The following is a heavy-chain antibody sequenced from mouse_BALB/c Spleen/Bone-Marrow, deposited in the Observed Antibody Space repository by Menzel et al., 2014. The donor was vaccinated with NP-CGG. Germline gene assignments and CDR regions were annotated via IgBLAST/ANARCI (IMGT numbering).Heavy chain of an antibody. CDR3: ARVGDSDYATDY. CDR1: GFSLTHYG. CDR2: IWAGGST. V-gene: IGHV2-9*02. J-gene: IGHJ4*01. D-gene: IGHD2-13*01. Sequence: VNLVESGPGLVAPSQSLSITCTVSGFSLTHYGVHWVRQPPGKGPEWLGVIWAGGSTNYISAFMSRLSISKDNSKSQVFLKIHSLQTDDTAMYFCARVGDSDYATDYWGQGTSVTVSS.